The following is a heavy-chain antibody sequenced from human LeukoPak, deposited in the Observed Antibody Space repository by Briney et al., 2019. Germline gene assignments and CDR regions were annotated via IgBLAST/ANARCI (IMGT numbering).Heavy chain of an antibody. Sequence: GGSLRLSCAASGFTFSDSAMHWVRQTSGKGLEWVGRIRNKANSYATAYAASVKGRFTISRDDSKNTAYLQMNSLKSEDTAVYYCARHAASGGSGVDYWGQGTLVTVSS. V-gene: IGHV3-73*01. CDR3: ARHAASGGSGVDY. CDR2: IRNKANSYAT. CDR1: GFTFSDSA. J-gene: IGHJ4*02. D-gene: IGHD3-10*01.